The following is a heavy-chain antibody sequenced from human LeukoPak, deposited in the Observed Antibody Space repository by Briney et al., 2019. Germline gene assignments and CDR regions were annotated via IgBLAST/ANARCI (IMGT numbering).Heavy chain of an antibody. D-gene: IGHD2-21*02. CDR1: GGTFSSYA. CDR2: IIPIFGTA. J-gene: IGHJ4*02. Sequence: SVKVSCKASGGTFSSYAISWVRQAPGQGLEWMGGIIPIFGTANYAQKFQGRVTITADESTSTAYMELSSLRSEDTAVYYCAREGGDLYYFDYWGQGTLVTVST. CDR3: AREGGDLYYFDY. V-gene: IGHV1-69*01.